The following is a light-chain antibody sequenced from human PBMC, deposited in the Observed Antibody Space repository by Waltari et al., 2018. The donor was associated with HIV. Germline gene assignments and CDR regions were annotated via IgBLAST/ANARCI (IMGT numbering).Light chain of an antibody. J-gene: IGLJ3*02. CDR1: SSRIETNT. CDR3: VAWDDRLSVV. V-gene: IGLV1-44*01. CDR2: NNN. Sequence: QSVLTQPPSASGTPGQRVTISCSGRSSRIETNTATWYQQRPGTAPNLPIYNNNQRPSGVPDRFSGSKSGTSASLAISGLQSEDEADYFCVAWDDRLSVVFGGGTKLTVL.